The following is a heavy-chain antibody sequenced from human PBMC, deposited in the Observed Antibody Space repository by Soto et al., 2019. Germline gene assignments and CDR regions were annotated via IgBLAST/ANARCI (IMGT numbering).Heavy chain of an antibody. CDR1: GFTFSSYA. J-gene: IGHJ4*02. D-gene: IGHD3-3*01. CDR3: ATESFWSGYFDY. V-gene: IGHV3-23*01. CDR2: ISGSGGST. Sequence: GGSLRLSCAASGFTFSSYAMSWVRQAPGKGLEWVSAISGSGGSTYYADSVKGRFNISRDNSKNTLYLQMNSLRAEDTAVYYCATESFWSGYFDYWGQGTLVTVSS.